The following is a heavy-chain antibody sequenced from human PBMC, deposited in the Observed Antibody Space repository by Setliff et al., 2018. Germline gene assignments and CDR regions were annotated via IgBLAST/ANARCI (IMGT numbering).Heavy chain of an antibody. J-gene: IGHJ5*02. Sequence: GESLKISCKGSGYSFTSYWIGWVRQMPGKGLEWMGIIYPGDSDTRYSPSFQGQVTISADKSISTAYLQWSSLKASDTAMYYCARSRSSSPWNNWFDPWGQGTLGTAPQ. CDR3: ARSRSSSPWNNWFDP. V-gene: IGHV5-51*01. D-gene: IGHD6-6*01. CDR2: IYPGDSDT. CDR1: GYSFTSYW.